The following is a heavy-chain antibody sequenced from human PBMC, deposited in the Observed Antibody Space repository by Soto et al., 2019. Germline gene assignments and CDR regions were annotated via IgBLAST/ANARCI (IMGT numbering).Heavy chain of an antibody. V-gene: IGHV1-18*04. D-gene: IGHD6-19*01. CDR3: ATERLDSTGCYDLGGMDV. J-gene: IGHJ6*02. CDR1: GYTFTSYG. CDR2: ISAYNGNT. Sequence: ASVKVSCKASGYTFTSYGSSGVRQAPGRGLEWMGWISAYNGNTNYAQKLQGRVTMTTDTSTSTAYMELRSLRSDDTAVYYCATERLDSTGCYDLGGMDVWRHGTTVTISS.